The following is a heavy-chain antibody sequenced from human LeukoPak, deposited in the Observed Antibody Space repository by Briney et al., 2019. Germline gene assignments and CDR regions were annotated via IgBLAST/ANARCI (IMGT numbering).Heavy chain of an antibody. J-gene: IGHJ4*02. V-gene: IGHV4-39*01. CDR2: IYYSGST. D-gene: IGHD3-10*01. CDR1: GGSISSNSYY. Sequence: PSETLSLTCAVSGGSISSNSYYWRWTRQPPGKGLEWIGSIYYSGSTYYNPSLKIRVTISVDTSKNQFSLKLSSVTAADTAVYYCAKTRYYYNSRSYGAPYYFDYWGQGTLVTVSS. CDR3: AKTRYYYNSRSYGAPYYFDY.